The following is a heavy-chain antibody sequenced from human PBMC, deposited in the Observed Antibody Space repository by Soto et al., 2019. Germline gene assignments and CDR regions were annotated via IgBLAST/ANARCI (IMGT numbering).Heavy chain of an antibody. V-gene: IGHV1-18*01. CDR2: ISAYNGNT. CDR1: GYTFTSYG. J-gene: IGHJ6*03. Sequence: ASVKVSCKASGYTFTSYGISWVRQAPGQGLEWMGWISAYNGNTNYAQKLQGRVTMTTDTSTSTAYMELRSLRSDDTAVYYCARVALYYYGSGSYYNEDYYYYYYMDVWGKGTTVTVSS. D-gene: IGHD3-10*01. CDR3: ARVALYYYGSGSYYNEDYYYYYYMDV.